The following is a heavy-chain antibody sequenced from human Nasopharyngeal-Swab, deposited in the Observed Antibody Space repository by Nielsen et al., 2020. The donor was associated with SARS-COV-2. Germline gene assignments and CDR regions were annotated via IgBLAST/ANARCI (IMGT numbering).Heavy chain of an antibody. V-gene: IGHV3-21*01. D-gene: IGHD1-26*01. CDR2: ISSSSSYI. CDR3: ARERVGATSLTRVGFDY. CDR1: GFTFSSYS. J-gene: IGHJ4*02. Sequence: GSLKISCAASGFTFSSYSMNWVRQAPGKGLEWVSSISSSSSYIYYTDSLKGRFTISRDNARNSLYLQMNSLRAEDTAVYYCARERVGATSLTRVGFDYWGQGILVTVSS.